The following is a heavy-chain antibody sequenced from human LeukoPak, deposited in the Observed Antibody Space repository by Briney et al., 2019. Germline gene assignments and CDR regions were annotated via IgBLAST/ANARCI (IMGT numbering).Heavy chain of an antibody. V-gene: IGHV1-69*13. D-gene: IGHD3-9*01. J-gene: IGHJ3*02. Sequence: SVKVSCKASGGTLSSYAISWVRQAPGQGLEWMGGTIPIFGTANYAQKFQGRVTITADESTSTAYMELSSLRSEDTAVYYCARPELRYFDWGTDAFDIWGQGTMVTVSS. CDR1: GGTLSSYA. CDR2: TIPIFGTA. CDR3: ARPELRYFDWGTDAFDI.